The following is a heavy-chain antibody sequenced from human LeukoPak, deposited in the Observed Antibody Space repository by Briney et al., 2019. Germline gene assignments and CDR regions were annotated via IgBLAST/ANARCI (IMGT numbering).Heavy chain of an antibody. Sequence: PSETLSLTCAVYGGSFSNYWSWIRQPPGKGLEWIGEVNHVGNTNYNPSLKSRVTISVDTSKNQFSLKLSSVTAADTAVYYCARVNEGTYYWGQGTLVTVSS. CDR2: VNHVGNT. CDR1: GGSFSNY. V-gene: IGHV4-34*01. J-gene: IGHJ4*02. CDR3: ARVNEGTYY. D-gene: IGHD1-14*01.